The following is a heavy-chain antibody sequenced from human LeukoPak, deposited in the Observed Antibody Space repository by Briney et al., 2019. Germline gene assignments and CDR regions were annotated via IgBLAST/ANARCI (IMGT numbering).Heavy chain of an antibody. CDR3: ARANDSSGYYIAAEYFQH. Sequence: SETLSLTCAVYGGSFSGYYWSWIRQPPGKGLEWIGEINHSGSTNYNPSLKSRVTISVDTSKNQFSLKLSSVTAADTAVYYCARANDSSGYYIAAEYFQHWGQGTLVTVSS. J-gene: IGHJ1*01. CDR2: INHSGST. CDR1: GGSFSGYY. D-gene: IGHD3-22*01. V-gene: IGHV4-34*01.